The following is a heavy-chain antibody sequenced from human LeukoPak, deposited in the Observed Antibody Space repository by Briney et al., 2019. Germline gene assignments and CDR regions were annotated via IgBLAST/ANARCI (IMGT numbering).Heavy chain of an antibody. V-gene: IGHV2-5*02. CDR1: GFSLSTPGVG. CDR2: IYWDDDK. D-gene: IGHD2-2*01. CDR3: AHSLDSTSWYGYYYYMDV. Sequence: SGPALVKPTQTLTLTCSFSGFSLSTPGVGVGWVRQPPGKALEWLGFIYWDDDKRYRPSLKSRLTITKDTSKSPVVLTVTNVDPVDTATYFCAHSLDSTSWYGYYYYMDVWGKGTTVTVSS. J-gene: IGHJ6*03.